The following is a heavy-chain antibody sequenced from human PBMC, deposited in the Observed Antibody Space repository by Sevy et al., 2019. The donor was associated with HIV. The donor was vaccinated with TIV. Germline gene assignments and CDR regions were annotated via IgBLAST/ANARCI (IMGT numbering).Heavy chain of an antibody. CDR3: ARLQSCGGDCYYFDS. D-gene: IGHD2-21*02. CDR1: GFTFRRYD. V-gene: IGHV3-30-3*01. Sequence: GGSLRLSCAASGFTFRRYDMHWVRQAPGRGQEWVAVVASHGNYKSFADFVRGRFTISRDNARNSLNLRMTSLRTEDTAVYYCARLQSCGGDCYYFDSWGQGALVTVSS. J-gene: IGHJ4*02. CDR2: VASHGNYK.